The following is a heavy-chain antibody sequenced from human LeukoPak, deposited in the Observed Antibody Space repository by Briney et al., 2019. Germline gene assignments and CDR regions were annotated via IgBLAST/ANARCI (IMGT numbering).Heavy chain of an antibody. CDR1: GYTFTSYD. D-gene: IGHD3-9*01. CDR2: MNPNSGNT. CDR3: ARASGRKLRYFDWLFEGTFDY. Sequence: ASVKVSCKASGYTFTSYDINWVRQATGQGLEWMGWMNPNSGNTGYAQKFQGRVTMTRNTSISTAYMELSSLGSEDTAVYYCARASGRKLRYFDWLFEGTFDYWGQGTLVTVSS. J-gene: IGHJ4*02. V-gene: IGHV1-8*01.